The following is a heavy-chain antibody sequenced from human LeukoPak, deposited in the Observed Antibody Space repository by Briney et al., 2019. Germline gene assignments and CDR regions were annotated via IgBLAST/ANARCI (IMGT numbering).Heavy chain of an antibody. CDR2: ISSSSSYI. CDR3: AKAGFGGDNFDF. V-gene: IGHV3-21*04. CDR1: GLTFSTYS. Sequence: GGSLRLSCTASGLTFSTYSMNWVRQVPGKGLEWVSSISSSSSYIYYADSVKGRFTISRDNARNSLYLQMNSLRAEDMALYYCAKAGFGGDNFDFWGQGTLVTVSS. D-gene: IGHD3-10*01. J-gene: IGHJ4*02.